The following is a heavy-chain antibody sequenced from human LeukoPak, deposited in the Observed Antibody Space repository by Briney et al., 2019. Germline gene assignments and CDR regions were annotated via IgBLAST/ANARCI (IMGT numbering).Heavy chain of an antibody. CDR3: ATRKIAARRAFDI. CDR2: FDPEDGET. J-gene: IGHJ3*02. V-gene: IGHV1-24*01. CDR1: GYTPTELS. D-gene: IGHD6-6*01. Sequence: ASVKVSCKVSGYTPTELSMHRLRQAPGKGLEWMGGFDPEDGETIYAQKFQGRVTMTEDTSTDTAYMELSSLRSEDTAVYYCATRKIAARRAFDIWGQGTMVTVSS.